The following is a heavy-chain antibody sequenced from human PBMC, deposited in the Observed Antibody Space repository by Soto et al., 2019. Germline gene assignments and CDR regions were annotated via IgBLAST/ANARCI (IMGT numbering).Heavy chain of an antibody. CDR3: ARVGFDY. CDR1: GFTFGDYS. J-gene: IGHJ4*02. CDR2: LSSISSTI. V-gene: IGHV3-48*02. Sequence: GGPLRLPCTAAGFTFGDYSMNWVRQAPGKGLEWVSYLSSISSTIYYADSVQGRFTISRDNVKNSLYLQMNSLIDEDTAVYYCARVGFDYWGQGTLVTVSS.